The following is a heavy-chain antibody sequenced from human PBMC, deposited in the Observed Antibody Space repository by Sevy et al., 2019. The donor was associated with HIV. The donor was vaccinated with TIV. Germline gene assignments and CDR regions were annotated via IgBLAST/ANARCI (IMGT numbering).Heavy chain of an antibody. D-gene: IGHD2-2*01. V-gene: IGHV4-34*01. Sequence: SETLSITCAVYGRSFSGYYWNWIRQSPGKGLEWIGEINHSGSTHYNPSLKSRVTISVDTSKNQFSLRLNSVTAADTAVYYCARAPPVVVVPGAPSWFDPWGQGTLVTVSS. CDR1: GRSFSGYY. CDR2: INHSGST. J-gene: IGHJ5*02. CDR3: ARAPPVVVVPGAPSWFDP.